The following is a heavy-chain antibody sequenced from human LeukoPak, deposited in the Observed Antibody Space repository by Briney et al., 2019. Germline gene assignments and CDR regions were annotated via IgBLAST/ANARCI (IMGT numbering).Heavy chain of an antibody. V-gene: IGHV3-30*01. CDR3: ARELEYYYYYYMDV. J-gene: IGHJ6*03. Sequence: PGGSLRLSCAASGFTFSSYAMHWVRQAPGKGLEWVSVISYDGSNKYYADSVKGRSTISRDNSKNTLYLQMNSLRAEDTAVYFCARELEYYYYYYMDVWGKGTTATVSS. CDR1: GFTFSSYA. CDR2: ISYDGSNK. D-gene: IGHD3-3*01.